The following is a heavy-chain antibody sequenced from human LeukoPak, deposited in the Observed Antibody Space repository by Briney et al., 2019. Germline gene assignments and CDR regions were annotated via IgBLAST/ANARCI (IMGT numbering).Heavy chain of an antibody. CDR1: GITFRNYW. D-gene: IGHD3-10*01. J-gene: IGHJ5*02. Sequence: PGGSLRLSCAASGITFRNYWMSWVRQPPGKGLEWIGSIYYSGSTYYNPSLKSRVTISVDTSKNQFSLKLSSVTAADTAVYYCATHPRYYYGSGSYYRSIWFDPWGQGTLVTVSS. CDR3: ATHPRYYYGSGSYYRSIWFDP. CDR2: IYYSGST. V-gene: IGHV4-39*01.